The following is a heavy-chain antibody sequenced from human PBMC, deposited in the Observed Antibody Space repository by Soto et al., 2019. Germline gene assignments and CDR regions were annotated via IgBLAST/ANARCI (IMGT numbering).Heavy chain of an antibody. CDR1: GFTFSNYA. CDR3: AKDTLAVARYFAY. CDR2: ISYDGSSK. V-gene: IGHV3-33*05. Sequence: PGGSLRLSCAASGFTFSNYAMHWVRQAPGQGLDWVAAISYDGSSKHYADSEKGRFTISRDNSKNTLYLQMNSLRAEDTAVYYWAKDTLAVARYFAYWVQGTLVTVSS. J-gene: IGHJ4*02. D-gene: IGHD6-19*01.